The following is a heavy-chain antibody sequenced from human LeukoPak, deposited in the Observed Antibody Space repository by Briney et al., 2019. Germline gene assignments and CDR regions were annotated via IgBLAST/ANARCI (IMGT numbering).Heavy chain of an antibody. Sequence: SETLSLTCAVYGGSFSDYFWNWIRQTPGKGLEWIGEINHGGGTKYNPSLKSRATISVDTSKNQFSLKLSSVTAADTAVYYCASIAAIYYYMDVWGKGTTVTVSS. D-gene: IGHD6-25*01. J-gene: IGHJ6*03. V-gene: IGHV4-34*01. CDR2: INHGGGT. CDR1: GGSFSDYF. CDR3: ASIAAIYYYMDV.